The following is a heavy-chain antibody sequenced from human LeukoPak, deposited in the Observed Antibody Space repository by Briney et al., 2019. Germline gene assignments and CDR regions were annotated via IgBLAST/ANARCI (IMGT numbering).Heavy chain of an antibody. CDR2: IIPIFGTA. J-gene: IGHJ3*02. V-gene: IGHV1-69*13. Sequence: SVKVSCKASGYTFTSYYMHWVRQAPGQGLEWMGGIIPIFGTANYAQKFQGRVTITADESTSTAYMELSSLRSEDTAVYYCARAPLGATQGAFDIWGQGTMVTVSS. D-gene: IGHD1-26*01. CDR1: GYTFTSYY. CDR3: ARAPLGATQGAFDI.